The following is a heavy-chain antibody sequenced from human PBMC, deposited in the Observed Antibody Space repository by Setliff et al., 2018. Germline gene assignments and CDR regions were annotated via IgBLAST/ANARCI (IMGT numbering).Heavy chain of an antibody. CDR2: ISAYNGNT. D-gene: IGHD6-19*01. Sequence: ASVKVSCKASGYTFTSYGISWVRQAPGQGLEWMGWISAYNGNTNYAQKLQGRVTMTTDTSTSTAYMELSSLRAEDTAVYYCAKDIGLQWLPSYYFDYWGQGTLVTVSS. J-gene: IGHJ4*02. CDR1: GYTFTSYG. CDR3: AKDIGLQWLPSYYFDY. V-gene: IGHV1-18*01.